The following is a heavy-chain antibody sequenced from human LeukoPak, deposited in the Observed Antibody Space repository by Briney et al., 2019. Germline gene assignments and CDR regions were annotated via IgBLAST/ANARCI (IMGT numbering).Heavy chain of an antibody. Sequence: GRSLRPACAAAGFTLSSFGMGWVRHAPGGGLGWVAGISYDGSNKYYADSIQGRFTISRDNSKNTLYLQINSLRAEATAVYYCAKTPDSSGWNHFDYWGQGTLVTVSS. J-gene: IGHJ4*02. CDR2: ISYDGSNK. D-gene: IGHD6-19*01. CDR3: AKTPDSSGWNHFDY. V-gene: IGHV3-30*18. CDR1: GFTLSSFG.